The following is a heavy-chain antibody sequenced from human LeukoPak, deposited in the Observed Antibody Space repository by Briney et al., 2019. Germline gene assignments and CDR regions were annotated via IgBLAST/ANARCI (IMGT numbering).Heavy chain of an antibody. CDR3: ARSNQADDY. J-gene: IGHJ4*02. V-gene: IGHV3-74*01. CDR2: INPGGSSI. Sequence: PGGSLRLSCAASGFTFSSYWKHWVRHVPGKGRVWVARINPGGSSITYADSVKGRFTISRDNAKNTLYLQMDSLRVEDTGVYYCARSNQADDYWGQGTLVTVSS. D-gene: IGHD1-14*01. CDR1: GFTFSSYW.